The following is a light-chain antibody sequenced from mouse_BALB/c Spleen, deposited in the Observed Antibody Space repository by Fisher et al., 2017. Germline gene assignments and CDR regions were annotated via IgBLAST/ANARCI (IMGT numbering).Light chain of an antibody. CDR3: QQYSGYPLT. J-gene: IGKJ4*01. CDR1: SSVSSSY. CDR2: RTS. V-gene: IGKV4-58*01. Sequence: DIVLTQSPAIMAASLGQKVTMTCSASSSVSSSYLHWYQQKSGASPKPLIHRTSNLASGVPARFSGSGSGTSYSLTISSVEAEDAATYYCQQYSGYPLTFGSGTKLEIK.